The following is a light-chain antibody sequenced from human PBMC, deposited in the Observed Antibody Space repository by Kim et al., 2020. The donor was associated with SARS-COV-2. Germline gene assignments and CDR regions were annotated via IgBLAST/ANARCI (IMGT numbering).Light chain of an antibody. J-gene: IGLJ3*02. CDR3: AAWDDSLNAWV. CDR2: NNS. V-gene: IGLV1-44*01. Sequence: ELTQPPSASGTPGQRVTISCSGSRSNIGTNAANWYQQLPGTAPKLLIYNNSQRPSGVPDRFFGSKSGTSASLAISGLQSEDEADYYCAAWDDSLNAWV. CDR1: RSNIGTNA.